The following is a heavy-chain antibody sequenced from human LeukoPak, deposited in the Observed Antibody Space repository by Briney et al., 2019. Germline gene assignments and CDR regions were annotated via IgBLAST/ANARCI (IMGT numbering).Heavy chain of an antibody. D-gene: IGHD1-7*01. Sequence: GGSLRLSCAASGFTFSSYSMNWVRQAPGKGLEWVSSISSSSSYIFYADSGKGRFTISRDNAKNSLYLQMNSLRAEDTAVYYCARETTDAFDIWGQGTVVTVSS. CDR1: GFTFSSYS. J-gene: IGHJ3*02. CDR3: ARETTDAFDI. V-gene: IGHV3-21*01. CDR2: ISSSSSYI.